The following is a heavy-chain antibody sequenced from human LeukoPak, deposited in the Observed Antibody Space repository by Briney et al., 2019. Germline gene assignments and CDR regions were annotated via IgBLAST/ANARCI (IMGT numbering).Heavy chain of an antibody. V-gene: IGHV1-18*01. CDR3: ARAVGIVGATRFDY. D-gene: IGHD1-26*01. Sequence: ASVKVSCKASGYTFTSYGISWVRQAPGQGLEWMGWISAYNGNTNYARKLQGRVTMTTDTSTSTAYMELRSLRSDDTAVYYCARAVGIVGATRFDYWGQGTLVTVSS. CDR1: GYTFTSYG. J-gene: IGHJ4*02. CDR2: ISAYNGNT.